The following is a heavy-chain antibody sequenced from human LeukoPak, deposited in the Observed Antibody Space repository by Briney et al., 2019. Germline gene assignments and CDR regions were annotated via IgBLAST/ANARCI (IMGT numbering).Heavy chain of an antibody. Sequence: GGSLRLSCAASGLTFSSYWMSWVRQAPGKGLEWVANIKQDGSEKYYVDSVKGRFTISRDNAKNSLYLQMNSLRAEDTAVYYCARDRYSSSWYFLEYFQHWGQGTLVTVSS. J-gene: IGHJ1*01. CDR1: GLTFSSYW. D-gene: IGHD6-13*01. V-gene: IGHV3-7*01. CDR2: IKQDGSEK. CDR3: ARDRYSSSWYFLEYFQH.